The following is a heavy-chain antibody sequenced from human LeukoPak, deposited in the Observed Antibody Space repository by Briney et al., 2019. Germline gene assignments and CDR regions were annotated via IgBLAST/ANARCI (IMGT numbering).Heavy chain of an antibody. Sequence: SETLSLTCTVSGGSISSSSYYWGWIRQPPGKGLEWIGSIYYSGSTYYNPSLKSRVTISVDTSKNQFSLKLSSVTAADTAVYYCARGHHSDPFDYWGQGTLVTVSS. V-gene: IGHV4-39*01. J-gene: IGHJ4*02. CDR1: GGSISSSSYY. D-gene: IGHD1-14*01. CDR3: ARGHHSDPFDY. CDR2: IYYSGST.